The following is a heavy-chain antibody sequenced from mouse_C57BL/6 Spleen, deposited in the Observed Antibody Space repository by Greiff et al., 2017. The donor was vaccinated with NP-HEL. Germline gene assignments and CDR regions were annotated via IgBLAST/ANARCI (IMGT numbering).Heavy chain of an antibody. D-gene: IGHD2-5*01. CDR3: TRRGYSNYFDY. Sequence: EVKLMESGGGLVQPGGSMKLSCAASGFTFSDAWMDWVRQSPEKGLEWVAEIRNKANNHATYYAASVKGRFTISRDDSKSSVYLQMNSLRAEDTGIYYCTRRGYSNYFDYWGQGTTLTVSS. J-gene: IGHJ2*01. CDR2: IRNKANNHAT. V-gene: IGHV6-6*01. CDR1: GFTFSDAW.